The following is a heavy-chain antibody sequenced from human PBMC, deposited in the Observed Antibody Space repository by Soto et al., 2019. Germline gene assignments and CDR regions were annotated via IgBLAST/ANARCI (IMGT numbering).Heavy chain of an antibody. J-gene: IGHJ4*02. V-gene: IGHV3-23*01. CDR1: GFTFSSYS. CDR3: AKDFNSGMVYASFDY. Sequence: GGSLRLSCAASGFTFSSYSMSWVRQAPGKGLEWVSAISGSGGSTYYADSVKGRFTISRDNSKNTLYLQMNSLRAEDTAVYYCAKDFNSGMVYASFDYWGQGTLVTVSS. CDR2: ISGSGGST. D-gene: IGHD2-8*01.